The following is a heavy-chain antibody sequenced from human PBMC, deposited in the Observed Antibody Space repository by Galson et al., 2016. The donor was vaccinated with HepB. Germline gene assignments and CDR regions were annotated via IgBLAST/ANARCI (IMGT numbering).Heavy chain of an antibody. CDR2: ISYDASSL. J-gene: IGHJ5*02. CDR3: VVSVYYR. V-gene: IGHV3-30*03. CDR1: GFPFSAYG. D-gene: IGHD3-22*01. Sequence: SLRLSCAASGFPFSAYGMSWVRQAPGKGLEWVSDISYDASSLHYAGSVKGRFTVSRDNSGHTLYLQMNSLIPEDTAVYYCVVSVYYRWGRGTLVTVSS.